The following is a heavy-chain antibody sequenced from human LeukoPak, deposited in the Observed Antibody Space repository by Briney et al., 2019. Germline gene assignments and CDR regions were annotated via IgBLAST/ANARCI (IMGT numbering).Heavy chain of an antibody. CDR3: ARLYSSGWYYGTEDY. J-gene: IGHJ4*02. CDR1: GYTFTSYG. V-gene: IGHV1-18*01. D-gene: IGHD6-19*01. Sequence: ASVKVSCKASGYTFTSYGIIWVRQAPGQGLEWMGWISAYNGNTNYAQKLQGRVTMTTDTSTSTAYMELRSLRSDDTAVYYCARLYSSGWYYGTEDYWGQGTLVTVSS. CDR2: ISAYNGNT.